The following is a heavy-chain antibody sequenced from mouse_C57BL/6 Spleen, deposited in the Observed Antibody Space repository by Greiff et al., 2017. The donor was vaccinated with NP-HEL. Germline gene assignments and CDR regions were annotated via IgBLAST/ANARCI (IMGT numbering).Heavy chain of an antibody. D-gene: IGHD1-1*01. J-gene: IGHJ2*01. CDR2: IDPSDSET. CDR3: ARGDIYYYGSSYGDY. CDR1: GYTFTSYW. Sequence: QVQLQQPGAELVRPGSSVKLSCKASGYTFTSYWMHWVKQRPIQGLEWIGNIDPSDSETHYNQKFKDKATLTVDKSSSKAYMQLSSLTSDDSAVYYCARGDIYYYGSSYGDYWGQGTTLTVSS. V-gene: IGHV1-52*01.